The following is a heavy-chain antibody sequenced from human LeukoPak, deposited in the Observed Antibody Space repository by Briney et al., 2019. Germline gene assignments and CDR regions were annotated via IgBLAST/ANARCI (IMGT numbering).Heavy chain of an antibody. CDR2: IDPNSDDR. D-gene: IGHD6-25*01. J-gene: IGHJ4*02. CDR3: ARTTSFTASGYDY. V-gene: IGHV1-8*03. CDR1: VYTFNNYH. Sequence: ASVKVSCKASVYTFNNYHINWVRQATGQGLEWMGWIDPNSDDRGYAQKFQGRVTISRDTSINTAYMELRSLRSEDTAVYFCARTTSFTASGYDYWGQGTLVTVSS.